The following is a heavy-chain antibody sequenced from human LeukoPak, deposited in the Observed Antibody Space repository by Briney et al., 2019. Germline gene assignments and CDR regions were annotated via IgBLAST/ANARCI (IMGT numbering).Heavy chain of an antibody. CDR2: INHSGST. V-gene: IGHV4-34*01. J-gene: IGHJ4*02. CDR3: ASALGCSSTSCSFNDY. CDR1: GGSFSGYY. D-gene: IGHD2-2*01. Sequence: SETLSLTCAVYGGSFSGYYWSWIRQPPGKGLEWIGEINHSGSTNYNPSLKGRVTISVDTSKNQFSLKLSSVTAADTAVYYCASALGCSSTSCSFNDYWGQGTLVTVSS.